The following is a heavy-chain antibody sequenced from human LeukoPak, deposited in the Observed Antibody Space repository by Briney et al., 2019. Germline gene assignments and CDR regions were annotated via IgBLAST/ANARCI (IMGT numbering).Heavy chain of an antibody. J-gene: IGHJ6*02. CDR2: INSDGSST. CDR1: GFTFSSYW. V-gene: IGHV3-74*01. D-gene: IGHD6-13*01. Sequence: GGSLRLSCAASGFTFSSYWMHWVRQAPGKGLVWVSRINSDGSSTSYADSVKGRFTISRDNSKNTLYLQMNSLRAEDTAVYYCARDKGEGDDSSSWLVGYYYYGMDVWGQGTTVTVSS. CDR3: ARDKGEGDDSSSWLVGYYYYGMDV.